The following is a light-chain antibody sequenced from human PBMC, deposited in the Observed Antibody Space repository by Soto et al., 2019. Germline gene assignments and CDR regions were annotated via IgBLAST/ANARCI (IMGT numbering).Light chain of an antibody. V-gene: IGLV2-14*03. CDR1: SSDVGGYNY. CDR3: SSYTGSSTRVV. Sequence: QSALTQPASVSGSPGQSITISCTGTSSDVGGYNYVSWYQQHPGKAPKLMIYDVSNRPSGVSDRFSGSKSGNTASLIISGLQAEDEADYYCSSYTGSSTRVVFGGWTKLTVL. CDR2: DVS. J-gene: IGLJ2*01.